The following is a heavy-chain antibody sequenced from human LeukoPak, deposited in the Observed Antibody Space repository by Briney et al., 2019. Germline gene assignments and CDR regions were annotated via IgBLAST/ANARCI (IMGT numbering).Heavy chain of an antibody. J-gene: IGHJ4*02. Sequence: SDTLSLTCTVSGGSISSSSYYWVWLRQPPGKGLEWIGTIYHTGSTYYNPSLKSRVAISVDTSKSHLSLKLTSVTAADTAVYFCARHWGSTMTHLDYWGQGTLVTVSS. CDR2: IYHTGST. CDR3: ARHWGSTMTHLDY. CDR1: GGSISSSSYY. V-gene: IGHV4-39*01. D-gene: IGHD3-22*01.